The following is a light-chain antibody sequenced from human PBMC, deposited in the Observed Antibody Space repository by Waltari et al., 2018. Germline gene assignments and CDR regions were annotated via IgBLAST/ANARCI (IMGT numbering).Light chain of an antibody. V-gene: IGLV3-21*02. Sequence: SYVLTQPPSVSVAPRQTARLSCGGNNIATNRVHWYQQKAGRAPILVVYDVSDRPSGIPERFSGSSSGNTATLAIRGVEAGDEADYFCQVWDNNSVFFGGGTKLTVL. CDR3: QVWDNNSVF. CDR1: NIATNR. J-gene: IGLJ2*01. CDR2: DVS.